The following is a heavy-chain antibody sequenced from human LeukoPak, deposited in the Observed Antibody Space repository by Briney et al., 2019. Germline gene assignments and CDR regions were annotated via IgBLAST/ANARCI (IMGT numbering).Heavy chain of an antibody. V-gene: IGHV4-34*01. J-gene: IGHJ6*02. D-gene: IGHD2-15*01. CDR1: GGSFSTHY. CDR2: INHSGTT. Sequence: SETLALTCAVYGGSFSTHYWSWIRQSPAKGLEWIGEINHSGTTNYNPSLKGRVTISVDTSKNQFSLKLTSVTAADTAVYYCARKLGKGLRMVYFYYGMDVWGQGTTVTVSS. CDR3: ARKLGKGLRMVYFYYGMDV.